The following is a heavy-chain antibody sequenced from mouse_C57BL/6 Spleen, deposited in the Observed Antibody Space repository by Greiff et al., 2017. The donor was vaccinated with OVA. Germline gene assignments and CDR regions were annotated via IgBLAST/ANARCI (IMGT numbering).Heavy chain of an antibody. CDR2: IYPGDGDT. J-gene: IGHJ3*01. CDR1: GYAFSSSW. D-gene: IGHD1-2*01. Sequence: VQLQQSGPELVKPGASVKISCKASGYAFSSSWMNWVKQRPGKGLEWIGRIYPGDGDTNYNGKFKGKATLTADKSSSTAYMQLSSLTSEDSAVYFCARNSDGAYWGQGTLVTVSA. CDR3: ARNSDGAY. V-gene: IGHV1-82*01.